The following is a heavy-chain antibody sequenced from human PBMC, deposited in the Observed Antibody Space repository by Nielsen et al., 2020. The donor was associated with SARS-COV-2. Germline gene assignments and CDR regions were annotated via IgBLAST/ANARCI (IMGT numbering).Heavy chain of an antibody. J-gene: IGHJ5*02. V-gene: IGHV5-51*01. D-gene: IGHD5-18*01. CDR1: GYSFINYW. CDR3: AREMGDTSMVSWFDP. Sequence: GESLKISCKASGYSFINYWIGWVRQMPGKGLEWMGIIDPDDSNTRYSPSFQGQVTISADKYISTAYLQWNRLEASDTAMYYCAREMGDTSMVSWFDPWGQGTLVTVSS. CDR2: IDPDDSNT.